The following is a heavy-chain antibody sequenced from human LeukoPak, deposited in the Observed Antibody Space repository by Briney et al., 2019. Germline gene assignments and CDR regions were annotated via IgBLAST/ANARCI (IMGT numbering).Heavy chain of an antibody. CDR3: ARRSGGSWYPSEIDY. Sequence: GESLKISCKGSGYSFTSYWIGWVRQMPGKGLEWMGIIYPGDSDTRYSPSFQGQVTISADKSISTAYLQWSSLKASDTAMYYCARRSGGSWYPSEIDYWGQGTLVTVSS. J-gene: IGHJ4*02. CDR2: IYPGDSDT. D-gene: IGHD2-15*01. V-gene: IGHV5-51*01. CDR1: GYSFTSYW.